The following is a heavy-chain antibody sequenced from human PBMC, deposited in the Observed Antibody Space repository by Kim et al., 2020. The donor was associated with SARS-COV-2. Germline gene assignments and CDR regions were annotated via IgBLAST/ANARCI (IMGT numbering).Heavy chain of an antibody. V-gene: IGHV1-18*01. Sequence: YSQRLQGRLTMTTDVSATTAYMDLRSLRSDDTAVYFCARAGSVMAGYFFDYWGQGTLVTVSS. CDR3: ARAGSVMAGYFFDY. D-gene: IGHD6-19*01. J-gene: IGHJ4*02.